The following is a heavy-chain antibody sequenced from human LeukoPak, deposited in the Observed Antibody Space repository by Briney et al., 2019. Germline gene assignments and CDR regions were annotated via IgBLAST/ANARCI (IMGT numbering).Heavy chain of an antibody. CDR2: IKYDGDEK. D-gene: IGHD4-17*01. CDR3: AKLTPPLDYSDPDFDY. Sequence: GGSLRLSCAASGFIFSTYWMTWVRQAPGKGLEWVATIKYDGDEKFYVDSVTGRFTISRDNSKNTLYLQMNSLRADDTAVYYCAKLTPPLDYSDPDFDYWGQGTLVTVSS. J-gene: IGHJ4*02. V-gene: IGHV3-7*03. CDR1: GFIFSTYW.